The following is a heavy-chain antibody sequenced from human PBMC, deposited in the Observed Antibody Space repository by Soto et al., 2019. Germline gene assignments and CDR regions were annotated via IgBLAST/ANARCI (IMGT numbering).Heavy chain of an antibody. CDR3: ARDLSWGSNWYYYMDV. J-gene: IGHJ6*03. Sequence: EVQLVESGGGLVQPGGPLRLSCATSGLILIACAMNWVRQAPGKGLGWVSYISSSSSVIDYADSVKGRFTVSRDNARNSLYLQMNSLRAEDTAVYYCARDLSWGSNWYYYMDVWGKGTTVTVSS. V-gene: IGHV3-48*01. CDR2: ISSSSSVI. CDR1: GLILIACA. D-gene: IGHD7-27*01.